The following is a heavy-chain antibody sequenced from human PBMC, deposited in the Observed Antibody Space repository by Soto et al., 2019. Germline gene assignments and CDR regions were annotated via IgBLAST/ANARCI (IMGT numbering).Heavy chain of an antibody. V-gene: IGHV4-39*01. CDR3: ARLPGITTSRRDY. D-gene: IGHD1-1*01. Sequence: PSETLSLTCSVSGGSISSPTYYWGWIRQPPGKGLEWIGSIYYSGSTYYSPSLESRVTISVDTSKNQFSLKVSSVTAADTAVYYCARLPGITTSRRDYWGQGTLVTVSS. J-gene: IGHJ4*02. CDR2: IYYSGST. CDR1: GGSISSPTYY.